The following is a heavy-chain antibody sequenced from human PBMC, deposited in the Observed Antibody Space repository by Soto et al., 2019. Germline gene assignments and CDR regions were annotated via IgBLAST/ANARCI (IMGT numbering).Heavy chain of an antibody. J-gene: IGHJ4*02. CDR1: GFTIVNYA. Sequence: PMRLPYTVSGFTIVNYAVNWVLKTPGKGLEWVSGITGSSGRTFYADSVKGRFTISRDNSKNTVYLQMNSVRADDTAVYYCAKEYTSTSRGSFDYWGQGALVTVSS. CDR2: ITGSSGRT. D-gene: IGHD1-26*01. CDR3: AKEYTSTSRGSFDY. V-gene: IGHV3-23*01.